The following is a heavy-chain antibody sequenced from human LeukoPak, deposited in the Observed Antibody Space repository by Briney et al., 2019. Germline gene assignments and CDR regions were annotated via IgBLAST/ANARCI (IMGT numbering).Heavy chain of an antibody. CDR2: SSNTGST. Sequence: SQTLSLTCTVSGDSISRGVSYWNWIHQHPGQGLEWIGYSSNTGSTHYNPSLRRRLTLFVDTSKNQVSLRMTSVTAADTAVYYCVRGTLNHFDSWGQGTLVTVSS. J-gene: IGHJ4*02. CDR3: VRGTLNHFDS. V-gene: IGHV4-31*03. D-gene: IGHD2-8*01. CDR1: GDSISRGVSY.